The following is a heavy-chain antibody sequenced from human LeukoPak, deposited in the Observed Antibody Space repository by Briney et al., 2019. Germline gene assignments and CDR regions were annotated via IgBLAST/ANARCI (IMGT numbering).Heavy chain of an antibody. D-gene: IGHD6-19*01. J-gene: IGHJ3*02. Sequence: ASVKVSCKASGYTFTSYYMHWVRQAPGQGLEWMGIINPSGGSTSYAQKFQGRVTMTRDTSTSTVYMELSSLRSEDTAVYYCARSEYSSGWVLGEVDAFDIWGQGTMVTVSS. CDR2: INPSGGST. CDR3: ARSEYSSGWVLGEVDAFDI. CDR1: GYTFTSYY. V-gene: IGHV1-46*01.